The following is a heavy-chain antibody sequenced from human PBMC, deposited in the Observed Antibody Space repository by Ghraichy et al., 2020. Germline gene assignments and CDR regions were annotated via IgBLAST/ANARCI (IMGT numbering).Heavy chain of an antibody. D-gene: IGHD1-26*01. CDR2: ISAYNGNT. Sequence: ASVKVSCKASGYTFTSYGISWVRQAPGQGLEWMGWISAYNGNTNYAQNLQGRVTMTTDTSTSTAYMELRSLRSDDTAVYYCARDRISGSYLLDDYWGQGTLVTVSS. V-gene: IGHV1-18*01. CDR1: GYTFTSYG. J-gene: IGHJ4*02. CDR3: ARDRISGSYLLDDY.